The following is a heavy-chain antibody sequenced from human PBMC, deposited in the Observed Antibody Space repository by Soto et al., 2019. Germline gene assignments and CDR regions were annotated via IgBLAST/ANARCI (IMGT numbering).Heavy chain of an antibody. CDR3: ARQFTYYYGSGTFYLDY. V-gene: IGHV3-7*01. CDR1: GFTFSSYW. J-gene: IGHJ4*02. D-gene: IGHD3-10*01. Sequence: GGSLRLSCAASGFTFSSYWMSWVRQAPGKGLEWVANIKQDGSEKYYVDSVKGRFTISRDNAKNSLYLQMNSLRAEDTAVYYCARQFTYYYGSGTFYLDYWGQGTLVTVSS. CDR2: IKQDGSEK.